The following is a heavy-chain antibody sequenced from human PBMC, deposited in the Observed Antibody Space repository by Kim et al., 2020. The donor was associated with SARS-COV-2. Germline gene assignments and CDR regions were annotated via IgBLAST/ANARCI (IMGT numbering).Heavy chain of an antibody. CDR3: ARDFLFLGADSSGYYSYYYYYGMDV. D-gene: IGHD3-22*01. V-gene: IGHV3-48*02. CDR1: GFTFSSYS. Sequence: GGSLRLSCAASGFTFSSYSMNWVRQAPGKGLEWVSYISSGSSTIDHADSVKGRFTISRDNAKNSLYLQMNSLRDEDTAVYYCARDFLFLGADSSGYYSYYYYYGMDVWGQGTTVTVSS. CDR2: ISSGSSTI. J-gene: IGHJ6*02.